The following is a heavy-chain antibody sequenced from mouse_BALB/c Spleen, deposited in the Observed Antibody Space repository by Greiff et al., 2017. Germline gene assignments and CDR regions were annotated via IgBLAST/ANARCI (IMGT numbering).Heavy chain of an antibody. V-gene: IGHV1-87*01. Sequence: QVQLQQSGAELARPGASVKLSCKASGYTFTSYWMQWVKQRPGQGLEWIGAIYPGDGDTRYTQKFKGKATLTADKSSSTAYMQLSSLASEDSAVYYCARYGNKEAMDYWGQGTSVTVSS. D-gene: IGHD1-1*01. J-gene: IGHJ4*01. CDR1: GYTFTSYW. CDR3: ARYGNKEAMDY. CDR2: IYPGDGDT.